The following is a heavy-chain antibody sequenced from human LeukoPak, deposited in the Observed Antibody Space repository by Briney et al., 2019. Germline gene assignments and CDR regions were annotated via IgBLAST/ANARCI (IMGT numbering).Heavy chain of an antibody. D-gene: IGHD1-26*01. CDR2: ISSSGSTI. J-gene: IGHJ4*02. CDR1: GFSFSSYE. CDR3: ARVADSGSYSRLDYFDY. V-gene: IGHV3-48*03. Sequence: GGSLRLSCAASGFSFSSYEMNWVRQAPGKGLEWVSYISSSGSTIYYADSVKGRFTISRDNAKNSLYLQMNSLRAEDTAVYYCARVADSGSYSRLDYFDYWGQGTLVTVSS.